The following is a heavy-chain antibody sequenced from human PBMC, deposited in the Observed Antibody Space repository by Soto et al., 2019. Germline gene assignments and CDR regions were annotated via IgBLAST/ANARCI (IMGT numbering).Heavy chain of an antibody. CDR2: ISAYNGNT. V-gene: IGHV1-18*01. Sequence: ASVKVSCKASGYTFTSYGISWVRQAPGQGLEWMGWISAYNGNTNYAQKLQGRVTMTTDTSTSTAYMELRSLRSDDTAVYYCARVPRLRFRGRNWFDPWGQGTLVTVSS. J-gene: IGHJ5*02. CDR3: ARVPRLRFRGRNWFDP. D-gene: IGHD3-3*01. CDR1: GYTFTSYG.